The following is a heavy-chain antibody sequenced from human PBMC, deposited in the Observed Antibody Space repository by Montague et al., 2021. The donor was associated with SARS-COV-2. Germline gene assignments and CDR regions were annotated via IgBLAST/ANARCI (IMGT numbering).Heavy chain of an antibody. CDR2: INLGGST. Sequence: SETLSLTCAVYAWSFSDYSWAWTRHPTGNWRGWMGVINLGGSTNYNPSLKRRVTRSVDTSKNQFSLKMTSVTAADTAVYYCARGRQHINMVVVVVTGGEYYFDFWGQGTLVAVSS. CDR1: AWSFSDYS. V-gene: IGHV4-34*01. D-gene: IGHD3-22*01. J-gene: IGHJ4*02. CDR3: ARGRQHINMVVVVVTGGEYYFDF.